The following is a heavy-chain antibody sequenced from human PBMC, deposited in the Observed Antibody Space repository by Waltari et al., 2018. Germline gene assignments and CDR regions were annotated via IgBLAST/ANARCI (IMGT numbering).Heavy chain of an antibody. D-gene: IGHD3-22*01. Sequence: QVQLVQSGAEVKKPGSSVKVSCKASGGTFSSYAISWVRQAPGQGLARMVGIIPIFCTANYAQKFQCRFTITTDESTSTAYIELSSLRSEDTAVYYCATRTGNSSGYYNYYYYMDVWGKGTTVTLSS. CDR1: GGTFSSYA. CDR3: ATRTGNSSGYYNYYYYMDV. V-gene: IGHV1-69*05. J-gene: IGHJ6*03. CDR2: IIPIFCTA.